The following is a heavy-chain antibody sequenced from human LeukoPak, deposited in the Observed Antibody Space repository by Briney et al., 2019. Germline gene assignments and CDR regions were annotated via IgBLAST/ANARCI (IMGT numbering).Heavy chain of an antibody. CDR1: GGSFSGYY. V-gene: IGHV4-34*01. D-gene: IGHD6-19*01. Sequence: SETLSLTCAVYGGSFSGYYWSWIRQPPGQGLEWIGEINHSGSTNYNPSLTSRVTISVDTSKNQFSLKLSSVTAADTAVYYCARRLVSGWLRWGQGTLVTVSS. J-gene: IGHJ4*02. CDR2: INHSGST. CDR3: ARRLVSGWLR.